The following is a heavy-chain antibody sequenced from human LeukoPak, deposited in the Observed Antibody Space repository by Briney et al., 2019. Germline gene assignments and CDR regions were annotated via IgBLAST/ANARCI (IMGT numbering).Heavy chain of an antibody. J-gene: IGHJ4*02. CDR2: SNPTGSST. D-gene: IGHD3-22*01. CDR1: GYTFTNYY. CDR3: ATNYYDSSGYYSIDY. V-gene: IGHV1-46*01. Sequence: GASVKVSCKASGYTFTNYYMHWVRQAPGQGLEWMGLSNPTGSSTNYAQKFRGRVTMTTDTSTSTAYMELRSLRSDDTALYYCATNYYDSSGYYSIDYWGQGTLVTVSS.